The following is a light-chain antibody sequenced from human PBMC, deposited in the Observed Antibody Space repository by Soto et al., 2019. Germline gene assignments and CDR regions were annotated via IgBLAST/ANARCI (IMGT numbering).Light chain of an antibody. J-gene: IGKJ4*01. CDR3: QQLNSYPLT. CDR2: AAS. CDR1: QDISAY. Sequence: DIQLTQSPSFLSASVGDRVTITCRASQDISAYLAWYQQRPGKAPKLLIYAASTLQSGVPSRFSGSGSGTEFTLTISSLQPEDFATYSCQQLNSYPLTLGGGTKV. V-gene: IGKV1-9*01.